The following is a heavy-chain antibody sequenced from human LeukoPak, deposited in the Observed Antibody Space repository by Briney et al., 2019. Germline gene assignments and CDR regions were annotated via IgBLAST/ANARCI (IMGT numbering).Heavy chain of an antibody. V-gene: IGHV3-48*03. CDR2: ISSSGSTI. J-gene: IGHJ6*04. D-gene: IGHD3-10*01. Sequence: GGSLRLSCAASGFTFSSYEMNWVRQAPGKGLEWVSYISSSGSTIYYADSVKGRFTISRDNAKNSLYLQMNSLRAEDTAVYYCARDLPDRGVLDVWGKGTTVTISS. CDR1: GFTFSSYE. CDR3: ARDLPDRGVLDV.